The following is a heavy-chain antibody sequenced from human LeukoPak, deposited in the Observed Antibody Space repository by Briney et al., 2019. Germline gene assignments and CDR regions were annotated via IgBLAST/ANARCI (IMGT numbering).Heavy chain of an antibody. CDR1: GFTFSTYA. V-gene: IGHV3-23*01. CDR3: AKGHTGSCYSLQDC. D-gene: IGHD2-15*01. J-gene: IGHJ4*02. Sequence: GGSLRLSCAASGFTFSTYAMTWVRQAPGKGLEWVSVISGNDDTTYYADSVKGRFIISRDNSKNTLYLQMNSLRAEDTAIYYCAKGHTGSCYSLQDCWGQGTLVTVSS. CDR2: ISGNDDTT.